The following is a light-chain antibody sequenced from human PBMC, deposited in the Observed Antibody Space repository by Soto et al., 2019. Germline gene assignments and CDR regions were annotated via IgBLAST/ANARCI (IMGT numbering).Light chain of an antibody. CDR3: GSYADSHRYV. CDR1: RSDVGGYNY. CDR2: GVS. V-gene: IGLV2-11*01. Sequence: QSVLTQPRSVSGSPGQSVTISCTGTRSDVGGYNYVSWYQQHPGKAPKLLIYGVSERPSGVPDRFSGSKSGSTASLTISGLQVEDEAYYYCGSYADSHRYVFGTGTKVTVL. J-gene: IGLJ1*01.